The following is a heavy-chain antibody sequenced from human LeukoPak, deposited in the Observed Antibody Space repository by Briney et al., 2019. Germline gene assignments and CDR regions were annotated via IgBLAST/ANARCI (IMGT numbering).Heavy chain of an antibody. J-gene: IGHJ4*02. CDR3: AKDPFPILTGAFFYDY. CDR1: GFTFSSYA. CDR2: ISGSGGST. Sequence: GGSLRLSCAASGFTFSSYAMSWVRQAPGKGLEWVSAISGSGGSTYYADSVKGRFTISRDNSKNTLYLQMNSLRAEDTAVYYCAKDPFPILTGAFFYDYWGQGTLVTVSS. D-gene: IGHD2-15*01. V-gene: IGHV3-23*01.